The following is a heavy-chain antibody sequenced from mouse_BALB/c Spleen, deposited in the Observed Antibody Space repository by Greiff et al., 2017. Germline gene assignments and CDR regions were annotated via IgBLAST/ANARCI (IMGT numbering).Heavy chain of an antibody. CDR3: AREGGRGYFDY. V-gene: IGHV1S137*01. J-gene: IGHJ2*01. D-gene: IGHD3-3*01. CDR1: GYTFTDYA. CDR2: ISTYYGDA. Sequence: QGQLQQSGAELVRPGVSVKISCKGSGYTFTDYAMHWVKQSHAKSLEWIGVISTYYGDASYNQKFKGKATMTVDKSSSTAYMELARLTSEDSAIYYCAREGGRGYFDYWGQGTTLTVSS.